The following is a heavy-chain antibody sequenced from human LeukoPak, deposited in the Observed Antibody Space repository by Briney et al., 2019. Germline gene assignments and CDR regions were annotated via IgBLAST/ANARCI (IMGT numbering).Heavy chain of an antibody. CDR3: ARQGYCSGGSCYQDYYYYGMGV. CDR2: IYYSGST. J-gene: IGHJ6*02. CDR1: GGPISSSSYY. D-gene: IGHD2-15*01. Sequence: PSETLSLPCTVSGGPISSSSYYWGWIRQPPGKGLEWIGSIYYSGSTYYNPSPKSQVTISVDTSKNQFSLKLSSVTAADTAVYYCARQGYCSGGSCYQDYYYYGMGVWGQGTTVTVSS. V-gene: IGHV4-39*01.